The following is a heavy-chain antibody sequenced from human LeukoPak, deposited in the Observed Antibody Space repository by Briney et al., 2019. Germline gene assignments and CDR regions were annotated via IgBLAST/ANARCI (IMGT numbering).Heavy chain of an antibody. CDR1: GGTVTSTNY. Sequence: SGTPSLTCGVSGGTVTSTNYWTWVRQPPGKGLEWIGEVNLQGVTNYNPSLMGRVAISVDTSENHLSLQLTSVTAADTAVYYCAREGGPYRPLDYSGQGTLVTVSS. J-gene: IGHJ4*02. CDR3: AREGGPYRPLDY. V-gene: IGHV4-4*02. CDR2: VNLQGVT.